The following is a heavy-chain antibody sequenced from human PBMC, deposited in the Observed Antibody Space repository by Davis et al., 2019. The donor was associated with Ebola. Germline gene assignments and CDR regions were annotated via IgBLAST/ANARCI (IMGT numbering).Heavy chain of an antibody. CDR3: AREGNAEVLLWFGELSC. CDR1: GYTFTGYY. CDR2: INPNSGGT. Sequence: AASVKVSCKASGYTFTGYYMHWVRQAPGQGLEWMGRINPNSGGTNYAQKFQGRVTMTRDTSISTAYMELSRLRSDDTAVYYCAREGNAEVLLWFGELSCWGQGTLVTVSS. J-gene: IGHJ4*02. D-gene: IGHD3-10*01. V-gene: IGHV1-2*06.